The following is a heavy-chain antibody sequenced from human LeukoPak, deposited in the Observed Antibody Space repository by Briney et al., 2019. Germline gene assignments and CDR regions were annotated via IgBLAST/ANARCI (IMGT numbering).Heavy chain of an antibody. Sequence: GGSLRLSCAASGFTVSSNYMSWVRQAPGKGLEWVSVIYSGGSTYYADSVKGRFTISRDKSKNTLYLQMNSLRAEDTAVYYCARAWYRFGQFDYWGQGTLVTVSS. CDR3: ARAWYRFGQFDY. J-gene: IGHJ4*02. CDR1: GFTVSSNY. V-gene: IGHV3-53*01. CDR2: IYSGGST. D-gene: IGHD3/OR15-3a*01.